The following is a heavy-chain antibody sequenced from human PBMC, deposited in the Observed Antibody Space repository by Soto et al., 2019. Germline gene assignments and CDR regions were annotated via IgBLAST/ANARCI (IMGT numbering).Heavy chain of an antibody. V-gene: IGHV3-11*01. CDR2: ISSSGSTI. Sequence: GGSLRLSCAASGFTFSYYYMSWIRQAPGKGLEWVSYISSSGSTIYYADSVKGRFTISRDNAKNSLYLQMNSLRAEDTAVYYCARVNEDIVVVVAATHFYYYYMDVWGKGTTVTVSS. J-gene: IGHJ6*03. CDR1: GFTFSYYY. CDR3: ARVNEDIVVVVAATHFYYYYMDV. D-gene: IGHD2-15*01.